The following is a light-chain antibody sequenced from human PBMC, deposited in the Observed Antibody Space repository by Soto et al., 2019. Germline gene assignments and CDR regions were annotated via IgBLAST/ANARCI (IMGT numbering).Light chain of an antibody. CDR2: GAP. Sequence: IVLTQSPGTLSFSPGERAPLSCPASQSVTSSCLAWYQRKPGQAPRLLIYGAPTRATGIPARFSGSGSGTEFTLTISSLQSEDFAVYYCQQYNNWPRTFGQGTKVDI. J-gene: IGKJ1*01. V-gene: IGKV3-15*01. CDR1: QSVTSS. CDR3: QQYNNWPRT.